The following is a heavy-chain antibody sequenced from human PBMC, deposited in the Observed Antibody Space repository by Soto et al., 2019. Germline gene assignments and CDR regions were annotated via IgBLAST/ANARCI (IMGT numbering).Heavy chain of an antibody. J-gene: IGHJ6*02. CDR3: ARGNYYYYYGMDV. CDR2: IYYSGST. CDR1: GGSISSGDYY. Sequence: LSLTCTVSGGSISSGDYYWSWIRQPPGKGLEWIGYIYYSGSTYYNPSLKSRVTISVDTSKNQFSLKLSSVTAADTAVYYCARGNYYYYYGMDVWGQGTTVTVSS. D-gene: IGHD3-10*01. V-gene: IGHV4-30-4*01.